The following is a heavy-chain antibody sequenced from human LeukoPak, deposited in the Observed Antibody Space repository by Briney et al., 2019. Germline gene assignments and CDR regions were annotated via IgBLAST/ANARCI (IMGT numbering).Heavy chain of an antibody. CDR3: ARVGITIFGVVTYYMDV. CDR1: GYTFTGYY. CDR2: INPNSGGT. Sequence: GASVKVSCKASGYTFTGYYMHWVRQAPGQGLEWMGRINPNSGGTNYAQKFQGRVTMTTDTSTSTAYMELRSLRSDDTAVYYCARVGITIFGVVTYYMDVWGKGTTVTVSS. J-gene: IGHJ6*03. V-gene: IGHV1-2*06. D-gene: IGHD3-3*01.